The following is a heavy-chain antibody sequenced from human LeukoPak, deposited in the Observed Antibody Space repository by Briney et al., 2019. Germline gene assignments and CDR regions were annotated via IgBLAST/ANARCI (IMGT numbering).Heavy chain of an antibody. D-gene: IGHD5-24*01. CDR2: ISAHNGNT. Sequence: ASVKVSCKASGYTFTSYGISWVRQAPGQGLEWMGWISAHNGNTNYAQKLQGRVTMTTGTSTSTAYMELSRLRSDDTAVYYCAREEIDGYNSDYYGMDVWGQGTTVTVSS. CDR3: AREEIDGYNSDYYGMDV. V-gene: IGHV1-18*01. J-gene: IGHJ6*02. CDR1: GYTFTSYG.